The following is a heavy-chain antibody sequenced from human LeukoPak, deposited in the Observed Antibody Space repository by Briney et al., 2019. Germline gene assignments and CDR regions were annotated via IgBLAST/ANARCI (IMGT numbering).Heavy chain of an antibody. D-gene: IGHD3-22*01. CDR3: VRLRRNNDRSGYYYFYNY. J-gene: IGHJ4*02. CDR1: GFTFSDYS. Sequence: GGSLRLSCAASGFTFSDYSINWVRQAPGKGLEWVSSINPTSTSIYYADAVKGRFTISRDNAKSSLYLQMNSLRAEDTARYYCVRLRRNNDRSGYYYFYNYWGQGIQVTVSS. V-gene: IGHV3-21*01. CDR2: INPTSTSI.